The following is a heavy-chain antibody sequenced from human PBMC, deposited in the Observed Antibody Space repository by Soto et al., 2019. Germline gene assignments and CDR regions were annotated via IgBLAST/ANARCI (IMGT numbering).Heavy chain of an antibody. CDR3: TSGRNSGDGYNGGGY. J-gene: IGHJ4*02. V-gene: IGHV1-8*01. CDR2: MNPNSGHT. Sequence: SVKVSCKSSAYTVTGFDINLVRQATGQGLEWMGWMNPNSGHTGYAQKFQGRVTMTRDTSISTAYMELSSLRYEDTAVYYCTSGRNSGDGYNGGGYWGQGTLVTVSS. D-gene: IGHD1-1*01. CDR1: AYTVTGFD.